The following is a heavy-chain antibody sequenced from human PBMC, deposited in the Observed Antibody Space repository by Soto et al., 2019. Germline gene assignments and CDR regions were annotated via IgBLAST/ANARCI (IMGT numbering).Heavy chain of an antibody. J-gene: IGHJ4*02. CDR2: IKQDGSEI. Sequence: EVQLVESGGGLVQPGGSLRLSCVASGFTFSSYWMNWVRQVPGKGLEWVANIKQDGSEIHYVDSVKGRFTISRDNAKNSLHLQMNSLRAEDTAVYYCARSSGWTGDYWSQGVLVTVSS. D-gene: IGHD3-10*01. V-gene: IGHV3-7*04. CDR3: ARSSGWTGDY. CDR1: GFTFSSYW.